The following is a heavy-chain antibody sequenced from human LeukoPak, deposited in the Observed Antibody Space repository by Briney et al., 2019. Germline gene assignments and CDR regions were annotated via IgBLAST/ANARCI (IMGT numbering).Heavy chain of an antibody. CDR3: AKAAGSSSWYWGSDY. CDR1: GFSFSSHA. J-gene: IGHJ4*02. V-gene: IGHV3-23*01. Sequence: GGSLRLSCAASGFSFSSHAMSWVRQAPGKGLEWVSGISGSGGTTYYADSVNGRFTISRDNSKNTLYLQMNSLRAEDTAVYYCAKAAGSSSWYWGSDYWGQGTLVTVSS. CDR2: ISGSGGTT. D-gene: IGHD6-13*01.